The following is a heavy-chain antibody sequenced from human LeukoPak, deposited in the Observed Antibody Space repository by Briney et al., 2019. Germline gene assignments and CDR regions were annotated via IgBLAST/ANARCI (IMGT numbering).Heavy chain of an antibody. CDR3: AKDIQPTLTVPDY. CDR2: INWNSGRI. J-gene: IGHJ4*02. V-gene: IGHV3-9*03. D-gene: IGHD4-11*01. CDR1: GFTFDDYA. Sequence: GGSLRLSCAASGFTFDDYAMHWVRQAPGKGLEWVSGINWNSGRIGYADSVKGRFTISRDNAKNSLYLQMNSLRAEDMALYYCAKDIQPTLTVPDYWGQGTLVTVSS.